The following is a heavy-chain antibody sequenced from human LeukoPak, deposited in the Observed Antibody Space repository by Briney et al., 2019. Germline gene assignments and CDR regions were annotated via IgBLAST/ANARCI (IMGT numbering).Heavy chain of an antibody. CDR1: GFTFSNYW. CDR3: ATKQWLAPPPDS. V-gene: IGHV3-74*01. CDR2: INTDGTVT. J-gene: IGHJ4*02. D-gene: IGHD6-19*01. Sequence: GGSLRLSCAASGFTFSNYWMLWFPQAPGKGLETVSRINTDGTVTTYADSVKGRFTVSRDNADNTMFLQMNSVRDEDTAVYYCATKQWLAPPPDSWGQGTPVTVSS.